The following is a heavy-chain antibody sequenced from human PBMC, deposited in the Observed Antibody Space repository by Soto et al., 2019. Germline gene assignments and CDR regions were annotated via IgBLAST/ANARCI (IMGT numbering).Heavy chain of an antibody. CDR1: GYIFTSYA. CDR3: ARSPSRMAAETQLDP. Sequence: QVPLVQSGAEVRKPGASVKISCKASGYIFTSYAIHWLRQAPGQRLEWMGWINGGAGDTRYSVNFQGRVTFTRDTAATTAFMDLSSLSSADTAIYYCARSPSRMAAETQLDPWGQGTLVSVSS. D-gene: IGHD6-6*01. CDR2: INGGAGDT. J-gene: IGHJ5*02. V-gene: IGHV1-3*01.